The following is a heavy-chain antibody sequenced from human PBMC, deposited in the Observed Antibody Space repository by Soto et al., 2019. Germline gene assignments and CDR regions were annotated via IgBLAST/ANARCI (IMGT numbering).Heavy chain of an antibody. Sequence: GGSLRLSCAASGFTFSSYAMHWVRQAPGKGLEWVAVISYDGSNKYYADSVKGRFTISRDNSKNTLYLQMNSLRAEDTAVYYCARVSGSYIYYFDYWGQGTLVTVS. D-gene: IGHD3-10*01. CDR1: GFTFSSYA. J-gene: IGHJ4*02. CDR2: ISYDGSNK. CDR3: ARVSGSYIYYFDY. V-gene: IGHV3-30-3*01.